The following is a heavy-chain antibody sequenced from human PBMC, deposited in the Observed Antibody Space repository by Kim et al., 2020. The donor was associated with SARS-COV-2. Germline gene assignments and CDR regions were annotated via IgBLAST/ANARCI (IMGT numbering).Heavy chain of an antibody. CDR1: GFTFSSYD. D-gene: IGHD1-26*01. J-gene: IGHJ4*02. V-gene: IGHV3-30*18. CDR3: AKGGGGSYIDY. Sequence: GGSLRLSCAASGFTFSSYDMHWVRQAPGKGLEWVAVISYDGSNKYYADSVKGRFTISRDNSKNTQYLQMNSLRDEDTAVYYCAKGGGGSYIDYWGQGTLVTVSS. CDR2: ISYDGSNK.